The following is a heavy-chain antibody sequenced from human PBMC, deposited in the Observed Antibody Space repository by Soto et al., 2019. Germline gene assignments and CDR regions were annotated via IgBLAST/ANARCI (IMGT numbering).Heavy chain of an antibody. J-gene: IGHJ6*02. CDR3: GRGPSPRAPAGGTPYYYAMDV. V-gene: IGHV1-8*02. CDR2: MNPINGAT. CDR1: GYDFTAYG. D-gene: IGHD2-2*01. Sequence: AASVKVSCKASGYDFTAYGINWVRQASGQGLEWMGWMNPINGATGSARRFQGRVSMTRNTATATAYLELTSLRSDDSAVYFCGRGPSPRAPAGGTPYYYAMDVWGQGTTVTVSS.